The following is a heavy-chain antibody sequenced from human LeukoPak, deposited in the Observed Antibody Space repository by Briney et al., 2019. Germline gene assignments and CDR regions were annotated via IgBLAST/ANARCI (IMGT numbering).Heavy chain of an antibody. D-gene: IGHD3-10*01. CDR1: GYTFTSYG. J-gene: IGHJ4*02. Sequence: ASVKVSCKASGYTFTSYGISWVRQAPGQGLEWMGWISTYNGNTNYAQKLQGRVTMTTDTSTSTAYMELRSLRSDDTALYYCARQSAITMVRGVYVYWGQGTLVTVSS. CDR2: ISTYNGNT. CDR3: ARQSAITMVRGVYVY. V-gene: IGHV1-18*01.